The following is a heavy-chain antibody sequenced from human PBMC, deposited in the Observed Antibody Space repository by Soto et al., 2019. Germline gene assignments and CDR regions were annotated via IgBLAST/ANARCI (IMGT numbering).Heavy chain of an antibody. D-gene: IGHD3-3*01. J-gene: IGHJ4*02. V-gene: IGHV1-18*01. Sequence: SVEFSYTASGYRSTSYGISWVRHNTGQGLEWMGWISAYNGNTNYAQKLQGRVTMTTDTSTSTAYMEMRSLRSEDTAVYYCARLSRGLDYDFWIGSDDWGQGSLVPLSS. CDR3: ARLSRGLDYDFWIGSDD. CDR2: ISAYNGNT. CDR1: GYRSTSYG.